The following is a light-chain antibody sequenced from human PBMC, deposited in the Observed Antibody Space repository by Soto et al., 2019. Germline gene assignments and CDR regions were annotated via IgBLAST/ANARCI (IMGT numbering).Light chain of an antibody. CDR1: QSVSNY. V-gene: IGKV3-11*01. CDR3: QQRSYWLS. J-gene: IGKJ4*01. Sequence: EIVLTQSPATLSLSPGERATLSCRASQSVSNYLAWYQQKPGQAPRLLIYDASNRASGIPARFSGSGSGTDFTLTISSRETEDFAVYYCQQRSYWLSFGGGTKVEIK. CDR2: DAS.